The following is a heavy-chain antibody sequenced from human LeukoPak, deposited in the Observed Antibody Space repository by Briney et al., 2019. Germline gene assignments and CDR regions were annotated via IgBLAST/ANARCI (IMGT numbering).Heavy chain of an antibody. CDR2: TYYSGST. V-gene: IGHV4-59*08. CDR1: GGSMSSYY. Sequence: PSETLSLTCTVSGGSMSSYYWSWIRQPPGKGLEWIGYTYYSGSTNYNPSLKSRATISVDTSKNQFSLRLSSVTAADTAVYYCARWSSVCSSTSCYGDYYYGMDVWGQGTTVTVSS. J-gene: IGHJ6*02. CDR3: ARWSSVCSSTSCYGDYYYGMDV. D-gene: IGHD2-2*01.